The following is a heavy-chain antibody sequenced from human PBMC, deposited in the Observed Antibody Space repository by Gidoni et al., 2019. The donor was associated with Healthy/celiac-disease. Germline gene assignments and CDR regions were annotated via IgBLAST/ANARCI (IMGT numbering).Heavy chain of an antibody. CDR3: ARTVTTFYLTVLFVDY. CDR1: GFTFSSYA. CDR2: ISGSGGST. J-gene: IGHJ4*02. Sequence: EVQLLVSGGGLVQPGGSLRLSCAASGFTFSSYAMGWVRQAPGKGLEWVSAISGSGGSTYYADSVKGRFTISRDNSKNTLYLQMNSLRAEDTAVYYCARTVTTFYLTVLFVDYWGQGTLVTVSS. D-gene: IGHD4-17*01. V-gene: IGHV3-23*01.